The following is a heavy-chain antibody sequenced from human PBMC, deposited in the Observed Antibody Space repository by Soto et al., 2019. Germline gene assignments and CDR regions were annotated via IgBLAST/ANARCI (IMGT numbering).Heavy chain of an antibody. CDR1: GGTFSDFT. Sequence: QVQLVQSGAELRKPGSSVKVSCKASGGTFSDFTINWVRQAPGQRLEWMGGIIPIFDTANYAEKFQGRVTITADESTSTSFMEVSSLRSEDTAVYYCARNGTQTGDPYGMDVWGQGTMVTVSS. CDR3: ARNGTQTGDPYGMDV. CDR2: IIPIFDTA. J-gene: IGHJ6*02. V-gene: IGHV1-69*01. D-gene: IGHD1-1*01.